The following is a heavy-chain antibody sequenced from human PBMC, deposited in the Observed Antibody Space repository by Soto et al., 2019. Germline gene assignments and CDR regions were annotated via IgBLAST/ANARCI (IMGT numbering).Heavy chain of an antibody. V-gene: IGHV3-33*01. Sequence: GGSLRLSCAASGFTFSSCGMHWVRQAPGKGLEWVAVIWFDGSNKYCADSVKGRFTISRDNSKNTLYLQMNTLRADDTAVYYCARGFPRRLIAAPFDYWGQGTLVTGSS. J-gene: IGHJ4*02. CDR2: IWFDGSNK. CDR3: ARGFPRRLIAAPFDY. D-gene: IGHD6-6*01. CDR1: GFTFSSCG.